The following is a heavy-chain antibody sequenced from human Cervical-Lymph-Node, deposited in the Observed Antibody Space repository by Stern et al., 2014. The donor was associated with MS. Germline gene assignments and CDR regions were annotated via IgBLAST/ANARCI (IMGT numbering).Heavy chain of an antibody. CDR2: IDVYSGNT. CDR1: GYTFGSYG. D-gene: IGHD1-26*01. Sequence: QVQLVQSGAEVKKPWASVKVSCKASGYTFGSYGFHWVRQAPGQGLQWMGWIDVYSGNTKNAQMFQGRVTLTTDTSTNTAYMELRSLKPDDTAMYYCARDKREGDYWGQGTLVTVSS. J-gene: IGHJ4*02. V-gene: IGHV1-18*01. CDR3: ARDKREGDY.